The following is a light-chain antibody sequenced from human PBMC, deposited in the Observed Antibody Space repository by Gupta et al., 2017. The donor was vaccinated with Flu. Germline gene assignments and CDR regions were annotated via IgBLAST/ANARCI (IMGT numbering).Light chain of an antibody. V-gene: IGKV1-5*03. CDR2: KAS. Sequence: PSTLSASEGDRVTITCRANQSISNWLAWYQQKPGKAPKLLIHKASALESGVPSRFSGSGSGTEFTLTITGLQPDDFATYYCQQYNSYSYTFGQGTKLEIK. J-gene: IGKJ2*01. CDR1: QSISNW. CDR3: QQYNSYSYT.